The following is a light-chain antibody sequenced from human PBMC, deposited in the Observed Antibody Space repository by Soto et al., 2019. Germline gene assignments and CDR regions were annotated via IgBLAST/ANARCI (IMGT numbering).Light chain of an antibody. Sequence: EIVMTQSPATLSVSAGERATLSCRARQSVRSNLAWYQQKPGQAPRLLIYDASTRATGIPARFSGSGSGTEFILTISSLQSEDFGVYYCQQYGSSWTFGQGTKVDIK. CDR3: QQYGSSWT. CDR1: QSVRSN. V-gene: IGKV3D-15*01. J-gene: IGKJ1*01. CDR2: DAS.